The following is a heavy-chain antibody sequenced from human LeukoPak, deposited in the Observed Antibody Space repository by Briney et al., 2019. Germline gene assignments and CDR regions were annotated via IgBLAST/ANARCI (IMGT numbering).Heavy chain of an antibody. Sequence: ASVKVSCKVSAYTFTSYDIIWVRQASGQGLEWMGWMNPNSGHTGYAQKFQGRVTMTRTTSISTAYMELTSLTSEDSAVYYCARSIVGVRKRNDYWGQGTLVTVSS. V-gene: IGHV1-8*01. CDR1: AYTFTSYD. CDR3: ARSIVGVRKRNDY. D-gene: IGHD1-26*01. CDR2: MNPNSGHT. J-gene: IGHJ4*02.